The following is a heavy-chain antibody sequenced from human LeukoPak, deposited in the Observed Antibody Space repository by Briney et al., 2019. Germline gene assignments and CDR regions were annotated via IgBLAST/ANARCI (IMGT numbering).Heavy chain of an antibody. CDR3: ARLSGSWGIDY. J-gene: IGHJ4*02. V-gene: IGHV4-34*01. CDR2: INQSGST. Sequence: SETLSLTCAVYGGSFSGYYWSWIRQPPGKGLEWIGEINQSGSTNYNPSLKSRVTISVDTSKKQFSLKLSSVTAADTAVYYCARLSGSWGIDYWGQGTLVTVSS. CDR1: GGSFSGYY. D-gene: IGHD6-13*01.